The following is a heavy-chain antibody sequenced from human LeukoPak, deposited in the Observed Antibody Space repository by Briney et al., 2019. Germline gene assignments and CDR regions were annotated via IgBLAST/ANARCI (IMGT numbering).Heavy chain of an antibody. Sequence: GGSLRLSCAASGFTFSSYWMSWVRQAPGKGLEWVASIKQDGSEKYYVDSVKGRFTIPRDNAKNSLYLQMNSLRAEDTALYYCARAPGEGWFDPWGQGALVTVSS. CDR3: ARAPGEGWFDP. D-gene: IGHD4-17*01. J-gene: IGHJ5*02. CDR1: GFTFSSYW. CDR2: IKQDGSEK. V-gene: IGHV3-7*01.